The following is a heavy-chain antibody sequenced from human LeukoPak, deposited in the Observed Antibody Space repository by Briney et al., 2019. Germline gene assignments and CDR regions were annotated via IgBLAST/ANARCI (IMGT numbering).Heavy chain of an antibody. CDR1: GGSISSSSYY. CDR3: AIPGGIGWDRGVGY. J-gene: IGHJ4*02. Sequence: LETLSLTCTVSGGSISSSSYYWGWIRQPPGKGLEWIGSIYYSGSTYYNPSLKSRVTISVDTSKNQFSLKLSSVTAADTAVYYCAIPGGIGWDRGVGYWGQGTLVTISS. D-gene: IGHD6-19*01. V-gene: IGHV4-39*01. CDR2: IYYSGST.